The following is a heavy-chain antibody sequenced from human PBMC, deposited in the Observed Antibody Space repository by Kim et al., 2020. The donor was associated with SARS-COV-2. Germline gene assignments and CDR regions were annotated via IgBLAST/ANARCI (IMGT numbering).Heavy chain of an antibody. CDR1: GYIFTNFA. V-gene: IGHV1-18*04. J-gene: IGHJ2*01. D-gene: IGHD4-4*01. CDR2: ISTYSGNT. CDR3: ARTDWGRFNYFFDL. Sequence: ASVKVSCKASGYIFTNFAIGWVRQAPGQGLEWMGWISTYSGNTNYAQKFQGRVIMTTDTSTNTVYMDLRSLSSDDTAVYYCARTDWGRFNYFFDLWGRGT.